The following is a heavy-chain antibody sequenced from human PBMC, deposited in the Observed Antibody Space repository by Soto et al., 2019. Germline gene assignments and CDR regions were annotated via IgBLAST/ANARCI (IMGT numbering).Heavy chain of an antibody. Sequence: GGSLRLSCAASGFTFSASAMNWVRQAPGKGLEWLSYIGASSEVFYYADSVKGRFSASRDNAKNSLYLQMNTLRAEDTAVCYCARDWFGESFWGQGTMVTVSS. CDR2: IGASSEVF. V-gene: IGHV3-48*04. CDR3: ARDWFGESF. J-gene: IGHJ3*01. D-gene: IGHD3-10*01. CDR1: GFTFSASA.